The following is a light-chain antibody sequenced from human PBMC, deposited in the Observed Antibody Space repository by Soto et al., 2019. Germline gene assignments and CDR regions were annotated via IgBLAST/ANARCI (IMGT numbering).Light chain of an antibody. CDR2: EAS. CDR1: SSDVENYDL. V-gene: IGLV2-23*01. Sequence: QSALTQPASVSGSPGQSITISCTGTSSDVENYDLVSWYQQHPGKAPKLMIYEASKRPSGVSNRFSGSKSGNTASLTISGLQTEDEADYYCCSYAGSSSVVFGGGTKLTVL. CDR3: CSYAGSSSVV. J-gene: IGLJ2*01.